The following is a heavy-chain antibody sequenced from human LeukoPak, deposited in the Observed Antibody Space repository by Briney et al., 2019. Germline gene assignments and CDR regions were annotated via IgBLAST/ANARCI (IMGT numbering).Heavy chain of an antibody. CDR2: ISSSGSTI. V-gene: IGHV3-48*03. Sequence: GGFLRLSCAASGFTFSSYEMNWARQAPGKGLEWVSYISSSGSTIYYADSVKGRFTISRDNAKNSLYLQMNSLRAEDTAVYYCARDDSRYGMDVWGQGTTVTVSS. D-gene: IGHD3-22*01. CDR3: ARDDSRYGMDV. CDR1: GFTFSSYE. J-gene: IGHJ6*02.